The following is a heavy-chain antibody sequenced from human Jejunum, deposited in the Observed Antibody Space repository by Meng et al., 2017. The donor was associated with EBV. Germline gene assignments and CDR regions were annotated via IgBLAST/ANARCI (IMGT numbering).Heavy chain of an antibody. CDR2: FYYSASP. CDR1: GGSVSTGSYY. D-gene: IGHD3-22*01. CDR3: ARGRGVTDYYDSSGSPFDY. V-gene: IGHV4-61*01. Sequence: QVQLLESGPGLVKSSXXLSLTCTVPGGSVSTGSYYWSWIRQPPGKGLEWIGYFYYSASPKYNPSLKSRATISADMSKNQFSLKLRSVTSADTAVYYCARGRGVTDYYDSSGSPFDYWGQGTLVTVSS. J-gene: IGHJ4*02.